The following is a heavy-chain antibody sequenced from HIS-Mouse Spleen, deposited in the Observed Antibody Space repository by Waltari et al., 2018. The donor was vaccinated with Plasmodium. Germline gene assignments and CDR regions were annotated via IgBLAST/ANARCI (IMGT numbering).Heavy chain of an antibody. D-gene: IGHD6-6*01. CDR1: GFTVSSNY. V-gene: IGHV3-53*01. CDR3: ARGMKSSSSAFDI. CDR2: IYSGGST. J-gene: IGHJ3*02. Sequence: EVQLVESGGGLIQPGGSLRLSCAASGFTVSSNYMSWVRQAPGKGLELVSVIYSGGSTYYAYSVKGRFTISRDNSKNTLYLQMNSLRAEDTAVYYCARGMKSSSSAFDIWGQGTMVTVSS.